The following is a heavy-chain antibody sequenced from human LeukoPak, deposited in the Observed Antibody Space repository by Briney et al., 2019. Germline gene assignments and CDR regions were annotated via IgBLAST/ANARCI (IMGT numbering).Heavy chain of an antibody. CDR3: AKDFAQYYDYVWGTY. CDR2: ISGSGGST. Sequence: PGGSLRLSCAASGFTFSSYSMSWVRQAPGKGLEWVSAISGSGGSTYYADSVKGRFTISRDNSKNTLYLQMNSLRAEDTAVYYCAKDFAQYYDYVWGTYWGQGTLVTVSS. D-gene: IGHD3-16*01. J-gene: IGHJ4*02. V-gene: IGHV3-23*01. CDR1: GFTFSSYS.